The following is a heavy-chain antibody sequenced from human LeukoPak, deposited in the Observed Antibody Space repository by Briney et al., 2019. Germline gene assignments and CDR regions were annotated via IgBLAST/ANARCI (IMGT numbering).Heavy chain of an antibody. J-gene: IGHJ4*02. CDR1: GGSISSGRYY. Sequence: TLSLTCAVSGGSISSGRYYWCWIRQPAGKGLEWIGRIHSSGSTNYNPSLKSRVSISAETSKNQFSLKLTSVTAADTAVYYCARDGDSGDYEYWGQGTLVTVSS. D-gene: IGHD4-17*01. CDR2: IHSSGST. CDR3: ARDGDSGDYEY. V-gene: IGHV4-61*02.